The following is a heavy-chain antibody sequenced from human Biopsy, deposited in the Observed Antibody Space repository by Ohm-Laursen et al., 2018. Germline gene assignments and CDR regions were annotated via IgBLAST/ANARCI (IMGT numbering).Heavy chain of an antibody. D-gene: IGHD5-18*01. CDR2: IYYSGST. J-gene: IGHJ4*02. CDR1: GDSISSYY. V-gene: IGHV4-59*07. CDR3: ARGSSYGYDFDY. Sequence: SDTLSLTCTVSGDSISSYYWNWIRQPPGKRLEWIGNIYYSGSTNLNPSLKSRVTISVDTSKNQFSLKLSSVTAADTAVYFCARGSSYGYDFDYWGQGTLVAVSS.